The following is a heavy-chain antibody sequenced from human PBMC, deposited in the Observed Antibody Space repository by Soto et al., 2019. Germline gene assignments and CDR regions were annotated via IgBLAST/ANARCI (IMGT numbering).Heavy chain of an antibody. CDR3: PRNPDHLETSGFDY. Sequence: QVRLVQSGAEVKKPGASVKVSCKASDDTLTSYGFSWVRQAPGQGIEWMGWISAHNGNTDYADKFQGRVIMTTDTSTSTAYMELRNLRSDDTAVYYCPRNPDHLETSGFDYWGQGTLVIVSS. CDR1: DDTLTSYG. J-gene: IGHJ4*02. CDR2: ISAHNGNT. V-gene: IGHV1-18*01. D-gene: IGHD2-15*01.